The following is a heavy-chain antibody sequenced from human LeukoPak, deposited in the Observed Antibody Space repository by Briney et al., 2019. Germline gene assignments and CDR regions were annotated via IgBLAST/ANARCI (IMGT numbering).Heavy chain of an antibody. D-gene: IGHD3-3*01. Sequence: GGSLRLSCAASGFTFSSYGMHWVRQAPGKGLEWVAVISYDGSNKYYADSVKGRFTISRDNSKNTLYLQMNSLRAEDTAVYYCARGETDDYDFWSGSLGYWGQGTLVTVSS. J-gene: IGHJ4*02. CDR2: ISYDGSNK. CDR3: ARGETDDYDFWSGSLGY. CDR1: GFTFSSYG. V-gene: IGHV3-30*03.